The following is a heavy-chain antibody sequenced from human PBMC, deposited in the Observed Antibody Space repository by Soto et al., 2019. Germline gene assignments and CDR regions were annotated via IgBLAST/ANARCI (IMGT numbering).Heavy chain of an antibody. CDR1: GFTFSSYG. V-gene: IGHV3-33*01. J-gene: IGHJ6*02. Sequence: QVQLVESGGGVVQPGRSPRLSCAASGFTFSSYGMHWVRQAPGKGLEWVAVIWYDGSNKYYADSVKGRFTISRDNSKNTLYLQMNSLRAEDTAVYYCARGDYDFWSGRYYGMDVWGQGTTVTVSS. CDR2: IWYDGSNK. CDR3: ARGDYDFWSGRYYGMDV. D-gene: IGHD3-3*01.